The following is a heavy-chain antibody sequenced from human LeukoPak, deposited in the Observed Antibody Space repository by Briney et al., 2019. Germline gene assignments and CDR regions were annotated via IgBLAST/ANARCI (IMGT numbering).Heavy chain of an antibody. CDR3: ARSGSRSQLWLDY. CDR2: INPSGGST. D-gene: IGHD5-18*01. Sequence: ASVKVSCKASGYTFTNYYMHWVRQAPGQGLEWMGIINPSGGSTSYAQKFQGRVTITADESTSTAYMELSSLRSEDTAVYYCARSGSRSQLWLDYWGQGTLVTVSS. V-gene: IGHV1-46*01. CDR1: GYTFTNYY. J-gene: IGHJ4*02.